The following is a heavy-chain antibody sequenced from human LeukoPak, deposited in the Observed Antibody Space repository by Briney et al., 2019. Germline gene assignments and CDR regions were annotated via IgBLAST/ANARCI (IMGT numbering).Heavy chain of an antibody. D-gene: IGHD3-10*01. CDR3: ASNYYGSGSYIRFDY. Sequence: SETLSLTCTVSGGSISSGSYYWSWIRQPAGKGLEWIGRIYTSGSTNYNPSLKSRVTISVDTSKNQFSLRLSSVTAADTAVYYCASNYYGSGSYIRFDYWGQGTLVTVSS. CDR2: IYTSGST. V-gene: IGHV4-61*02. CDR1: GGSISSGSYY. J-gene: IGHJ4*02.